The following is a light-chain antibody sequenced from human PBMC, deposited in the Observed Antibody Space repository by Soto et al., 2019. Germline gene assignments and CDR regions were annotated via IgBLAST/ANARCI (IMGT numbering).Light chain of an antibody. J-gene: IGKJ1*01. CDR1: QSLLHSNGYNY. V-gene: IGKV2-28*01. CDR2: LGS. CDR3: MQALQTPPA. Sequence: DIVMTQSPLSLPVTPGEPASISCRSSQSLLHSNGYNYLDWYLQKPGQSPQLLIYLGSNRASGVPDRFSGSGSGTDFTLKISRVEAEDVGVYYCMQALQTPPALAQGTKVDIK.